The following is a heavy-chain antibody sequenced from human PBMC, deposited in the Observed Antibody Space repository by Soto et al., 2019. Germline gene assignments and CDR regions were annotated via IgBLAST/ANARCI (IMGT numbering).Heavy chain of an antibody. D-gene: IGHD3-3*01. V-gene: IGHV1-69*13. CDR1: GGTFSSYA. CDR3: ARDGSLWSPFDY. CDR2: IIPIFGTA. J-gene: IGHJ4*02. Sequence: SVKVSCKASGGTFSSYAISWVRQAPGQGLEWMGGIIPIFGTANYAQKLQGRVTITADESTSTAYMELSSLRSEDTAVYYCARDGSLWSPFDYWGQGTLVTVSS.